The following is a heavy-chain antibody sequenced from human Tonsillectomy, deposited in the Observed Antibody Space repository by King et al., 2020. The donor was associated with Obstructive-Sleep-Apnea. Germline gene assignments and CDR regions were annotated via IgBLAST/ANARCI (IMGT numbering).Heavy chain of an antibody. J-gene: IGHJ6*02. CDR1: GYTFTSYG. D-gene: IGHD1-1*01. Sequence: QLVQSGAEVKKPGASVKVSCKASGYTFTSYGINWVRQAPGQGLEWMGWISAYNSNTNYAQKLQGRVTMTTDTSTRTAYMELRSLRSDDTAVYYCASSVQLELYSLYYYYGMDVWGQGTTVTVSS. CDR2: ISAYNSNT. CDR3: ASSVQLELYSLYYYYGMDV. V-gene: IGHV1-18*04.